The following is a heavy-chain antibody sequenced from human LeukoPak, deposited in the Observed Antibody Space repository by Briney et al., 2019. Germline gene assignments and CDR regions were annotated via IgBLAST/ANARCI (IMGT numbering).Heavy chain of an antibody. J-gene: IGHJ4*02. CDR3: ARMRYFYDSSGYRFDC. CDR2: INHSGST. D-gene: IGHD3-22*01. V-gene: IGHV4-34*01. Sequence: PSETLSLTCAVYGGSFSGYFWSWIRQPPGKGLEWIGEINHSGSTNYSPSLKSRVTISVDTPKNRFSLKLSSVTAADTAVYYCARMRYFYDSSGYRFDCWGQGTLVTVSS. CDR1: GGSFSGYF.